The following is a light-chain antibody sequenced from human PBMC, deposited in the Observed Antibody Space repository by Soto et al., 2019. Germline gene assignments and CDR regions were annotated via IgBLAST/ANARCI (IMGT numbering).Light chain of an antibody. CDR2: GAS. Sequence: EIVLTQSPGTLSLSPGERATLPCRASQSVSRNYLAWYQQKPGLAPRLLIYGASSRATGIPDRFSGSGSGTDFTLTISRLEPEDFAVYYCQHYGSSPPVSFAQGTKLEIK. CDR1: QSVSRNY. CDR3: QHYGSSPPVS. V-gene: IGKV3-20*01. J-gene: IGKJ2*01.